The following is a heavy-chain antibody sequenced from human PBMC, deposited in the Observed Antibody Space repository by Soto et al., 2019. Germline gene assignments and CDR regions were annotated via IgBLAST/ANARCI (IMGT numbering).Heavy chain of an antibody. CDR1: GYRFETYS. J-gene: IGHJ6*02. Sequence: ASVKVSCKSSGYRFETYSMSWVRQAPGQGLEWMGWIRAYNIDTYYAQKFQDRVTMTTDTSTGTAYMELRSLRSDDTAVYYCARGHGVIIGAMDVWGQGTTVTVSS. CDR3: ARGHGVIIGAMDV. CDR2: IRAYNIDT. D-gene: IGHD3-3*01. V-gene: IGHV1-18*01.